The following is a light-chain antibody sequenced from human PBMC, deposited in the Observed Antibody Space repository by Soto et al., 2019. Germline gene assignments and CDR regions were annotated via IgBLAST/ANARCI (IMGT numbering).Light chain of an antibody. CDR3: QQYNNWPPIT. CDR1: QSVSGN. V-gene: IGKV3-15*01. Sequence: EIVMTQSPATLSVSPGERATLSCRASQSVSGNLAWYQQIPGQAPRLLIYGASTRATGIPARFSGSGSGTEFTLTISSLQSEDVSVYYCQQYNNWPPITFGQGTRLEIK. J-gene: IGKJ5*01. CDR2: GAS.